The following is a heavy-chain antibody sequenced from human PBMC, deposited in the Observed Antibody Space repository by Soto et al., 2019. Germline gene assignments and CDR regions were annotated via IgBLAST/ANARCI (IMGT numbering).Heavy chain of an antibody. D-gene: IGHD2-21*02. CDR2: ISSNSDTT. CDR3: ARLPKGSLVTA. J-gene: IGHJ4*02. V-gene: IGHV3-48*02. CDR1: GFMFSDHS. Sequence: GGSLRLSCLASGFMFSDHSMNWVRQAPGKGLQWISYISSNSDTTYYADSVKGRFTVSRDNAKNALFLQMNSLRDDDTATYYCARLPKGSLVTAWGQGARVTVSS.